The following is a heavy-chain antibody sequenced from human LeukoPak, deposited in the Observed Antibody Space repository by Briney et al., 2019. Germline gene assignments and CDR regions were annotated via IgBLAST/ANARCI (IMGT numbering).Heavy chain of an antibody. CDR2: INHSGST. D-gene: IGHD3-10*01. Sequence: SETLSLTCAVYGGSFSGYYWSWIRQPPGKGLEWIGEINHSGSTNYNPSLKSRVTISVDTSKNQFSLKLSSVTAADTAVYYCATRLNPMVRSPLDNWFDPGGQGTLVTVSS. CDR1: GGSFSGYY. V-gene: IGHV4-34*01. CDR3: ATRLNPMVRSPLDNWFDP. J-gene: IGHJ5*02.